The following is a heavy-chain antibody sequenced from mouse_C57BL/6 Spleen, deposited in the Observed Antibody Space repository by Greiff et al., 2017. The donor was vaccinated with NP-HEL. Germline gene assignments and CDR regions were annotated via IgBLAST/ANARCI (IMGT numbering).Heavy chain of an antibody. CDR2: INPNNGGT. J-gene: IGHJ4*01. CDR3: ARRGNYVRYYAMDY. V-gene: IGHV1-18*01. D-gene: IGHD2-1*01. CDR1: GYTFTDSN. Sequence: EVKLMESGPELVKPGASVKIPCKASGYTFTDSNMDWVKQSHGKSLEWIGDINPNNGGTIYNQKFKGKATLTVDKSSSTAYMELRSLTSEDTAVYYCARRGNYVRYYAMDYWGQGTSVTVSS.